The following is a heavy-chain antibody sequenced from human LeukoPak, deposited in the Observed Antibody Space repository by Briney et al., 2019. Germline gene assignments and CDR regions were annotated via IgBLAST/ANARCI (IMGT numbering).Heavy chain of an antibody. D-gene: IGHD1-26*01. CDR2: IWYDGSNK. J-gene: IGHJ4*02. CDR1: GFTFSSYG. V-gene: IGHV3-33*01. Sequence: PGGSLRLSCAASGFTFSSYGMHWVRQAPGKGLEWVAVIWYDGSNKYYADSVKGRFTISRDNSKNTLYLQMNSLRAEDTAVYYCARPSGSYSFAFDYWGQGTLVTVSS. CDR3: ARPSGSYSFAFDY.